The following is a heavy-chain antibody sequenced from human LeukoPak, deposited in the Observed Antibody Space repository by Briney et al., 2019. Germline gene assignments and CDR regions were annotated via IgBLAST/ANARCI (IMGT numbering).Heavy chain of an antibody. CDR2: IHHFGISK. D-gene: IGHD1-26*01. CDR3: AKDQDVGATHDAFDI. CDR1: GFTFNDYA. Sequence: GGSLRLSCAASGFTFNDYAMTWVRHAPGKGLEWVASIHHFGISKYYADSVKGRFTISRDNSKNTLYLQMNSLRAEDTAVYYCAKDQDVGATHDAFDIWGQGTMVTVSS. V-gene: IGHV3-23*01. J-gene: IGHJ3*02.